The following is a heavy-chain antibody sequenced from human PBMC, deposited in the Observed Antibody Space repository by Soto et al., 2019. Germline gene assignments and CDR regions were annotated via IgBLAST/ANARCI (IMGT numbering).Heavy chain of an antibody. V-gene: IGHV1-18*01. D-gene: IGHD3-16*01. Sequence: ASVKVSCKASGGTFSSYAISWVRQAPGQGLEWMGGISPNNGNTIYAQKLQGRVTMTTDTSTSTAYMELRSLRSEDTAVYYCARRRLVTNSTRVLGITIWDYWGQGTLVTVSS. J-gene: IGHJ4*02. CDR1: GGTFSSYA. CDR2: ISPNNGNT. CDR3: ARRRLVTNSTRVLGITIWDY.